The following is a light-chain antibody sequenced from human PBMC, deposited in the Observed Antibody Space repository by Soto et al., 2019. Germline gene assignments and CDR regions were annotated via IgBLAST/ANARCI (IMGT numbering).Light chain of an antibody. CDR2: EGI. J-gene: IGLJ1*01. CDR1: SSTVGGFNV. Sequence: SALTQPASVSGSPGQSITISCTGTSSTVGGFNVVSWYQQHPGKAPKVIIYEGIKRPSGVSNRFSGSNSGSTASLTISGLQAEDEADYYCCPYVGATTYVFGTGTKVTVL. V-gene: IGLV2-23*01. CDR3: CPYVGATTYV.